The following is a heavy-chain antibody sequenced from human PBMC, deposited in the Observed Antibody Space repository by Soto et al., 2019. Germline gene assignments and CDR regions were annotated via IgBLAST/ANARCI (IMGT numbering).Heavy chain of an antibody. V-gene: IGHV3-30*18. CDR3: AKEFFNPQAYWFFDL. CDR1: GFTYSTFG. CDR2: IAADGLAQ. J-gene: IGHJ2*01. Sequence: QVQLVESGGGVVQPGRSLRLSCAASGFTYSTFGMHWVRQAPGKGLEWVAVIAADGLAQYYADSVKGRFTISRDNSENTLFLQMNNLGAEDTAVYHCAKEFFNPQAYWFFDLWGRGTLVTVSS. D-gene: IGHD3-3*01.